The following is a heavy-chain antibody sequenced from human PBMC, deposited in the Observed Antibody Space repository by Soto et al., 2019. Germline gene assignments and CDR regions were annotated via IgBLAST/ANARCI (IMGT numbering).Heavy chain of an antibody. CDR2: INGGNGNT. D-gene: IGHD6-25*01. CDR1: GYTFTNYA. J-gene: IGHJ4*02. Sequence: GASVKVSCKASGYTFTNYAMHWVRQAPGQRLEWMGWINGGNGNTKYSPKLQDRVTITRDTSASTAYMELSSLRSEDTALYYCARDGVAAGNINFDYWGQGTLVTVSS. CDR3: ARDGVAAGNINFDY. V-gene: IGHV1-3*01.